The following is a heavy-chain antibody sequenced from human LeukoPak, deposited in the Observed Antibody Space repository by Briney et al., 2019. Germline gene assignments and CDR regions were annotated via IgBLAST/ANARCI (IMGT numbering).Heavy chain of an antibody. V-gene: IGHV3-30*18. D-gene: IGHD2-2*01. CDR3: AKDIVVVPAAFDYYYYYGMDV. J-gene: IGHJ6*02. Sequence: GGSLRLSCAASGFTFSSYGMHWVRQAPGKGLEWVAVISYDGSNKYYADSVEGRFTISRDNSKNTLYLQMNSLRAEDTAVYYCAKDIVVVPAAFDYYYYYGMDVWGQGTTVTVSS. CDR2: ISYDGSNK. CDR1: GFTFSSYG.